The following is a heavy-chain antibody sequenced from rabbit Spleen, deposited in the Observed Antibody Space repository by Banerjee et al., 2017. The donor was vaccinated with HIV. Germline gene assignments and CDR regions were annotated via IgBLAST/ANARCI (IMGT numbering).Heavy chain of an antibody. Sequence: QERLVESGGGLVKPEGSLTLTCTASGFSFSSSWVCWVRQAPGKGLEWIACIYISGGSTFYANWAKGRFTISETSSTTVTLQMTSLTAADTATYFCARDVDTIYFRLGLWGQGTLVTVS. CDR1: GFSFSSSW. CDR3: ARDVDTIYFRLGL. CDR2: IYISGGST. D-gene: IGHD1-1*01. V-gene: IGHV1S45*01. J-gene: IGHJ3*01.